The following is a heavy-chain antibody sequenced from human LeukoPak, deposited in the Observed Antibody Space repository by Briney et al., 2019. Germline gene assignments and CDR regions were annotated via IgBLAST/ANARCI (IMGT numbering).Heavy chain of an antibody. D-gene: IGHD1-26*01. CDR3: ARDGVGTAFDL. CDR2: VSYDGSSE. CDR1: GFIYWSYP. J-gene: IGHJ3*01. Sequence: GRSLRLSCAASGFIYWSYPMHWVRQAPGKGLEWVAVVSYDGSSENYADSVNGRFTISRDNSKNTLYLQMNSLRAEDMAVFYCARDGVGTAFDLWGQGTMVTVSS. V-gene: IGHV3-30*01.